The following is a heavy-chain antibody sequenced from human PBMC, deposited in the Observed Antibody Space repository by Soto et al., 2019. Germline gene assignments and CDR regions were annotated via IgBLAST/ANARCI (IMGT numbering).Heavy chain of an antibody. D-gene: IGHD1-26*01. CDR2: ISYDGSNK. J-gene: IGHJ4*02. V-gene: IGHV3-30-3*01. CDR1: GFTFISYA. Sequence: SVGSLRLSCAASGFTFISYAMHRVRQTPGRGLEWAAVISYDGSNKYYADSVKGRFTISRDNSKNTLYLQMNSLRAEDTAVYYCARVERIYYTWYYFEFWGQGTLDTVSS. CDR3: ARVERIYYTWYYFEF.